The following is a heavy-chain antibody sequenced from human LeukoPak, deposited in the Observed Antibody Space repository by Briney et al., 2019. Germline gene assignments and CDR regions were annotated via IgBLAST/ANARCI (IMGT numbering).Heavy chain of an antibody. V-gene: IGHV3-15*01. Sequence: PGGSLRLSCAASGFTFSNAWMSWVRQAPGKGLEWVGRIKRKSDGGTTEYAAPVKGRFTISRDDSINTLYLQMSSLKTDDTAIYFCTTESSGSPLPFDYWGQGTLVTVSS. CDR1: GFTFSNAW. CDR2: IKRKSDGGTT. J-gene: IGHJ4*02. CDR3: TTESSGSPLPFDY. D-gene: IGHD6-19*01.